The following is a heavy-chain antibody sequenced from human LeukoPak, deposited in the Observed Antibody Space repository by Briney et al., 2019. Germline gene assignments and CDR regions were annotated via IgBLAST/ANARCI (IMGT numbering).Heavy chain of an antibody. J-gene: IGHJ4*02. CDR2: ISDNGGST. CDR1: GFTFTSYA. Sequence: GGSLRLSCAASGFTFTSYAMSWVRQAPGKGLEWVSVISDNGGSTYYADSVKGRFTISRDNAKNSLYLQMNSLRAEDTAVYYCARADYGSGSYDYWGQGTLVTVSS. V-gene: IGHV3-23*01. D-gene: IGHD3-10*01. CDR3: ARADYGSGSYDY.